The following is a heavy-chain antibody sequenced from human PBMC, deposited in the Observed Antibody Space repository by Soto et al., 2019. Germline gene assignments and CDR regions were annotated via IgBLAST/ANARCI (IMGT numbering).Heavy chain of an antibody. Sequence: QVQLVQSGSEVKKPGASVKVSCKASGYSFNSYGISWVRQAPGQGLEWLGWISPYDDNTKYAQSLQGRVTMTTDTSTRTAYMDLRSLRADDTDVYYCARGGYYDSSGSRNYHYYGMDAWGQGTTVTVS. D-gene: IGHD3-22*01. J-gene: IGHJ6*02. CDR1: GYSFNSYG. CDR3: ARGGYYDSSGSRNYHYYGMDA. V-gene: IGHV1-18*01. CDR2: ISPYDDNT.